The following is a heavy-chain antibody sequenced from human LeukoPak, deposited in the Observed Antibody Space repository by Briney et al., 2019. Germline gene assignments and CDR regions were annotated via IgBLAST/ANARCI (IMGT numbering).Heavy chain of an antibody. D-gene: IGHD6-13*01. Sequence: GASVKVSCKASGGTFNSYAISWVRQAPGQGLEWMGGIIPIFGTANYAQKFQGRVTITADESTSTAYMELSSLRSEDTAVYYCAKGAAAGTYNWFDPWGQGTLVTVSS. J-gene: IGHJ5*02. CDR1: GGTFNSYA. CDR2: IIPIFGTA. CDR3: AKGAAAGTYNWFDP. V-gene: IGHV1-69*13.